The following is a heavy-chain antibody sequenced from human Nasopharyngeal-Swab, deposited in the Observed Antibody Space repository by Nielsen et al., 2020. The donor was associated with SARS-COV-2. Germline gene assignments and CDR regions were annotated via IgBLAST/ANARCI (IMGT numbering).Heavy chain of an antibody. Sequence: GGSLRLSCSASGFPFSSYGMLWVRPAPGKGLECVAVISYYGRNKYYADSVKGRFTISRDNSKNTLYLQMNSLRAEDTAVYYCAKSIFSYSSSAYYFDYWGKGTLVTVTA. CDR3: AKSIFSYSSSAYYFDY. J-gene: IGHJ4*02. D-gene: IGHD6-13*01. CDR1: GFPFSSYG. CDR2: ISYYGRNK. V-gene: IGHV3-30*18.